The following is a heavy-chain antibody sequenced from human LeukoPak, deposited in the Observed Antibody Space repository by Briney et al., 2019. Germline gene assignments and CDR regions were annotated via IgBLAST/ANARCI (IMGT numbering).Heavy chain of an antibody. D-gene: IGHD6-13*01. CDR2: ISSSSSTI. Sequence: PGGSLRLSCAASGFTFSSYSMNWVRQAPGKGLEWVSYISSSSSTIYYADSVKGRFTVSRDNSKNTLYLQMNSLRAEDTAVYYCARGYSSSWRLIDYWGQGTLVTVSS. J-gene: IGHJ4*02. V-gene: IGHV3-48*01. CDR1: GFTFSSYS. CDR3: ARGYSSSWRLIDY.